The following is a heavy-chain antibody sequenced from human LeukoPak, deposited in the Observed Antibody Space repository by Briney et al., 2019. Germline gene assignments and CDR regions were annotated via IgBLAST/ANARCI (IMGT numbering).Heavy chain of an antibody. CDR1: GFTFNNYA. CDR3: AKEQDNLLLLSHFDA. V-gene: IGHV3-23*01. Sequence: GSLRVSCAGSGFTFNNYAMNWVRQAPGKGLQWVAAVSGDGQRTFYADSVKGRFTIFRDNSMNTLSLQMNSLRADDTALYYCAKEQDNLLLLSHFDAWGQGILVTVSA. CDR2: VSGDGQRT. J-gene: IGHJ4*02. D-gene: IGHD1-14*01.